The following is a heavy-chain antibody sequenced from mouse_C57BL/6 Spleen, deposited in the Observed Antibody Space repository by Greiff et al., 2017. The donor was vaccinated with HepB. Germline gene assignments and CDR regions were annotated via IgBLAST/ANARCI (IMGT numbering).Heavy chain of an antibody. V-gene: IGHV1-5*01. J-gene: IGHJ4*01. D-gene: IGHD2-4*01. CDR1: GYTFTSYW. Sequence: VQLQQSGTVLARPGASVKMSCKTSGYTFTSYWMHWGKQRPGQGLEWIGAIYPGNSDTSYNQKFKGKAKLTAVTSASTAYMELSSLTNEDSAVYYCTRSGDYEDAMDYWGQGTSVTVSS. CDR3: TRSGDYEDAMDY. CDR2: IYPGNSDT.